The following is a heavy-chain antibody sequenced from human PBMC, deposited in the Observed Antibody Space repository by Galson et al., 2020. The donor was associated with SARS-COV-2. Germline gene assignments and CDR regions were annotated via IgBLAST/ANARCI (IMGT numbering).Heavy chain of an antibody. CDR1: AGSISSGDYY. V-gene: IGHV4-30-4*01. Sequence: ETSETLSLTCTVSAGSISSGDYYWSWIRQPPGKGLEWIGYIYYSGSTYYNPSLKSRVTISVDTSKNQFSLKLSSVTAADTAVYYCAIGVGYYGSGSYDPSNYDGMDVWGQGTTVTVSS. CDR2: IYYSGST. D-gene: IGHD3-10*01. J-gene: IGHJ6*02. CDR3: AIGVGYYGSGSYDPSNYDGMDV.